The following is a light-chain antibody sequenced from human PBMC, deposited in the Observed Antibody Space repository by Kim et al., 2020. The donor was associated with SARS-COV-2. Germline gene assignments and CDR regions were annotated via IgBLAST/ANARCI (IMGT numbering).Light chain of an antibody. CDR3: QQYDTYPWT. Sequence: ASVGEQVPTICRDSQYLTRRVAWYQQKPGKAPKVLISKSSTLESGVPSTFSGSGSGTDFTLTISSLQPDDFATYYCQQYDTYPWTFGQGTKVDIK. J-gene: IGKJ1*01. CDR2: KSS. V-gene: IGKV1-5*03. CDR1: QYLTRR.